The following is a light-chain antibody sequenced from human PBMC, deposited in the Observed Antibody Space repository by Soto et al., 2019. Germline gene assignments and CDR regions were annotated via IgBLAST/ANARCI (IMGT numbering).Light chain of an antibody. Sequence: ETTLTQSPDTLSLSPWEGATLSCRASQIIGSAYLAWYQQKPGQAPRLLIFGASTRATGTPHRFSGSGSGTDFTLTISALESEDVGVYYCQHYGRSPSFGRGTKVEIK. J-gene: IGKJ1*01. V-gene: IGKV3-20*01. CDR2: GAS. CDR3: QHYGRSPS. CDR1: QIIGSAY.